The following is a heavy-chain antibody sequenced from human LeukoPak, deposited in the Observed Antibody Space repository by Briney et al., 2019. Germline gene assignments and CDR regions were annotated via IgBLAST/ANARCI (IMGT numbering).Heavy chain of an antibody. CDR3: ATRLPYSSGWYY. Sequence: ASVKVSCKVSGYTFTELSMHWVRQAPGKGLEWMGGFDPEDGEAIYAQKFQGRVTMTEDTSTDTAYMELSSLRSEDTAVYYCATRLPYSSGWYYWGQGTLVTVSS. CDR1: GYTFTELS. D-gene: IGHD6-19*01. CDR2: FDPEDGEA. J-gene: IGHJ4*02. V-gene: IGHV1-24*01.